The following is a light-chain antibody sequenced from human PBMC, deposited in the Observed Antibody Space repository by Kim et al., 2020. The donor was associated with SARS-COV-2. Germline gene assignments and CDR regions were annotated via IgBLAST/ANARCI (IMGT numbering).Light chain of an antibody. CDR1: KLGDNH. Sequence: SVSPGQTASITCSGYKLGDNHACGYQQKSRQSPVLVIYRYSKRPSEIPELFSGSNSENTATLTISGTLAIDEADYYCQALDTSTVVFGGGTRLT. J-gene: IGLJ2*01. CDR3: QALDTSTVV. V-gene: IGLV3-1*01. CDR2: RYS.